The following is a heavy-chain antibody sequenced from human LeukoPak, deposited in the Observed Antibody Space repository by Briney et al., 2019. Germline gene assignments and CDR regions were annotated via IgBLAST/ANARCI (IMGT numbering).Heavy chain of an antibody. J-gene: IGHJ5*02. D-gene: IGHD4-17*01. CDR3: ASWPTGDYPNWFDP. CDR1: GGSFSGYY. CDR2: INHCGRT. Sequence: PSETLSLTCAVYGGSFSGYYWSCLRQPPGKGREWCGEINHCGRTNYHPSLKSRVPISVDTSKQQLSPKLRSGTAADAAVYYWASWPTGDYPNWFDPWGQGTLVTVSS. V-gene: IGHV4-34*01.